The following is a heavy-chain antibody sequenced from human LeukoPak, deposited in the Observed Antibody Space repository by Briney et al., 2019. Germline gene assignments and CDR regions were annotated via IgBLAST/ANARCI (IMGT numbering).Heavy chain of an antibody. Sequence: GGSLRLSCAASGFTFSSYSMNWVRQAPGKGREWVSSISSSSSYIYYADSVKGRFTISRDNTKNTMHLQMNSLRAEDTAVYYCARDGQWLVPLDYWGQGTLVTVSS. CDR1: GFTFSSYS. J-gene: IGHJ4*02. V-gene: IGHV3-21*01. D-gene: IGHD6-19*01. CDR2: ISSSSSYI. CDR3: ARDGQWLVPLDY.